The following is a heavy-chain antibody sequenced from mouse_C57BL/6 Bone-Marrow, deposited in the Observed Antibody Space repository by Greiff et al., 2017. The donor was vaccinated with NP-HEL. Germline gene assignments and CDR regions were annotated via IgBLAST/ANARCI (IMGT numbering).Heavy chain of an antibody. CDR2: IYPGGGYT. D-gene: IGHD1-1*01. Sequence: QVQLQQSGAELVRPGTSVKLSCKASGYTFTNYWIGWVKQRPGHGLEWIGDIYPGGGYTNYNEKFKGKATLTVDKSSSTAYMQFSSLTSEDSAISYCSAGDYYVSFDYWGQGTTLTVSS. CDR1: GYTFTNYW. V-gene: IGHV1-63*01. CDR3: SAGDYYVSFDY. J-gene: IGHJ2*01.